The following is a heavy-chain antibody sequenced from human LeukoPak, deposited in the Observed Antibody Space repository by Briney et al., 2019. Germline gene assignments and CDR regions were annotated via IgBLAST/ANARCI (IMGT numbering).Heavy chain of an antibody. CDR1: GYTFASYD. D-gene: IGHD6-19*01. Sequence: GASVKVSCKASGYTFASYDINWVRQATGQGLEWMGWMNPNSGNTGYAQKFQGRVTMTRNTSISTAYMELSSLRSEDTAVYYCARYGKEQWLVFDYWGQGTLVTVSS. J-gene: IGHJ4*02. CDR3: ARYGKEQWLVFDY. V-gene: IGHV1-8*01. CDR2: MNPNSGNT.